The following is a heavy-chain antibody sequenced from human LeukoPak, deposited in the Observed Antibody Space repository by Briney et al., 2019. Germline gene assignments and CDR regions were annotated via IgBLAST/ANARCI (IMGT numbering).Heavy chain of an antibody. CDR1: GGSFSGYY. D-gene: IGHD6-6*01. V-gene: IGHV4-34*01. CDR2: INHSGST. CDR3: AGEKIAARPPGETAYDY. Sequence: SETLSLTCAVYGGSFSGYYWSWIRQPPGKGLEWIGEINHSGSTNYNPSLKSRVTISVDTSKNQFSLKLSSVTAADTAVYYCAGEKIAARPPGETAYDYWGQGTLVTVSS. J-gene: IGHJ4*02.